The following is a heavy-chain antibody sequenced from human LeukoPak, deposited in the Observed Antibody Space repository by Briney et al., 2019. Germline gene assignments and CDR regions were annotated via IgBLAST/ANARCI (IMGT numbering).Heavy chain of an antibody. D-gene: IGHD3-10*01. V-gene: IGHV3-7*01. CDR1: GFTLSNHW. J-gene: IGHJ6*02. CDR3: ARDRVSMVRGGLWYYYGMDV. Sequence: GGSLRLSCAASGFTLSNHWMTWVRQVPGRGPEWVANVNRDGSETYYLDSVKGRFTISRDNAKNSLYLQMNSLRAEDTAVYYCARDRVSMVRGGLWYYYGMDVWGQGTTVTVSS. CDR2: VNRDGSET.